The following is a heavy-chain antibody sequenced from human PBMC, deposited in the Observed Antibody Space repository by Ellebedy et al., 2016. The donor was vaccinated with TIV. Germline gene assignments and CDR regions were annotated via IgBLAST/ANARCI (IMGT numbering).Heavy chain of an antibody. CDR1: GYSFTNYW. CDR2: IYPGDSDT. D-gene: IGHD3-22*01. J-gene: IGHJ4*02. Sequence: GESLKISCKGSGYSFTNYWIGWVRQMPGKGLEWMGIIYPGDSDTRYSPSFQGQVTISADKSITTAYLQWSSLKASDTAIYFCARGGSSGPNFFDYWGLGTLVTVSS. V-gene: IGHV5-51*01. CDR3: ARGGSSGPNFFDY.